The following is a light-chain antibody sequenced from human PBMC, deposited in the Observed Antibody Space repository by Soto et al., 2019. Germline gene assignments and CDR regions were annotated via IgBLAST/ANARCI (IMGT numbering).Light chain of an antibody. Sequence: DIQMTQSPSTLSASVGDRVTITCRASQSISSWLAWYQQKPGKAPKLLIYKASSLESGVPSRFSGSGSGTEFTLTISSLQHDDFDTYYCQQYNSYPWTLGQGTKVDIK. V-gene: IGKV1-5*03. J-gene: IGKJ1*01. CDR1: QSISSW. CDR2: KAS. CDR3: QQYNSYPWT.